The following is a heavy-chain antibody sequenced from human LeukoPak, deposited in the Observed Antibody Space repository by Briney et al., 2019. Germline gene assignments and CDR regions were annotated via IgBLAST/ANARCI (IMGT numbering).Heavy chain of an antibody. CDR2: IYSGGST. D-gene: IGHD6-25*01. J-gene: IGHJ4*02. CDR3: ARDPQRGAPDYFDS. CDR1: GFTVSSNY. V-gene: IGHV3-53*05. Sequence: PGGSLRLSCAASGFTVSSNYMSWVRQAPGKGLEWVSVIYSGGSTYYADSVKGRFTISRDIAKNMLHLEMNSLRTEDTAVYYCARDPQRGAPDYFDSWGQGTLVTVSS.